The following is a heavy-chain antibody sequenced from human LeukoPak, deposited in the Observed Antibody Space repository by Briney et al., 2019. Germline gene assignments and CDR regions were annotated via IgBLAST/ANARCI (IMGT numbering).Heavy chain of an antibody. Sequence: GGSLRLSCAASGFTVSNNYMSWVRQAPGKGLEWVSVIYSDRSTYYADSVKGRFTISRDNAKNSLYLQMNSLRAEDTAVYYCARSSYYDILTGYSNWYFDLWGRGTLVTVSS. V-gene: IGHV3-53*01. CDR2: IYSDRST. CDR1: GFTVSNNY. D-gene: IGHD3-9*01. CDR3: ARSSYYDILTGYSNWYFDL. J-gene: IGHJ2*01.